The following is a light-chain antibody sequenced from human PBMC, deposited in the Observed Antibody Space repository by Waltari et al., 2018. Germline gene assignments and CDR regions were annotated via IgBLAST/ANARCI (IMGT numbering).Light chain of an antibody. J-gene: IGLJ3*02. CDR1: RSNIGSNY. CDR3: AAWDDSLSGRV. CDR2: RNN. Sequence: QSVLTQPPSASGTPGQRVTISCSGSRSNIGSNYVYWYQQLPGTAPKLLIYRNNQRPSGFPDRFSGSKSGTSASLAISWLRSEDEADYYCAAWDDSLSGRVFGGGTKVTVL. V-gene: IGLV1-47*01.